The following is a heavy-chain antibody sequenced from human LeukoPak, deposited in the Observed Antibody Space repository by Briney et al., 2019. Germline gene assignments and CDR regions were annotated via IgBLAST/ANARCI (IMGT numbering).Heavy chain of an antibody. Sequence: GGSLRLSCAASGFTFSSYWMHWVRQAPGKGLVWVSRINSDGSSTSYADSVKGRFTISRDNAKNTLYLQMNSLRAEDTAVYYCARDQTAYCSSTSCYDDGMDVWGKGTTVTVSS. CDR3: ARDQTAYCSSTSCYDDGMDV. D-gene: IGHD2-2*01. CDR2: INSDGSST. CDR1: GFTFSSYW. J-gene: IGHJ6*04. V-gene: IGHV3-74*01.